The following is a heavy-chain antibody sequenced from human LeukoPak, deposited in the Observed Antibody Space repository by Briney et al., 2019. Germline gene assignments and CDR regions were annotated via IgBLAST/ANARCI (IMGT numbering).Heavy chain of an antibody. CDR2: ISYDGSNK. V-gene: IGHV3-30*04. CDR3: AKEGRSTSYTYYYSGMAF. Sequence: GGSLRLSCAASGFTFSSYAMHWVRQAPGKGLEWVAVISYDGSNKYYADSVKGRFTISRDNSKNTLYLQMNSLRAEDTAVYYWAKEGRSTSYTYYYSGMAFGGQGPAVAVSS. CDR1: GFTFSSYA. D-gene: IGHD2-2*01. J-gene: IGHJ6*02.